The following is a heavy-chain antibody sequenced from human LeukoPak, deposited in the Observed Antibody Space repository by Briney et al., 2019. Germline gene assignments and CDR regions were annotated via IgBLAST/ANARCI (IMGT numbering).Heavy chain of an antibody. Sequence: PSETLSLTCTVSDGSISSNSYYWSWIRQPAGKGLELIGRIDSTGSTNYNPSLKSRVTISIDTSRDPFSLKLTSVTAADTAVYYCARVTIPAAGHAFDIWGQGTMVTVSS. D-gene: IGHD6-13*01. CDR3: ARVTIPAAGHAFDI. V-gene: IGHV4-61*02. J-gene: IGHJ3*02. CDR1: DGSISSNSYY. CDR2: IDSTGST.